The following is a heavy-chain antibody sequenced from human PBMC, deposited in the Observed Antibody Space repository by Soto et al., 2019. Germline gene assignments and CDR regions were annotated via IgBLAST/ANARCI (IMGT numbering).Heavy chain of an antibody. CDR2: MNFNSGNT. Sequence: QVQLVQSGAEVRKPGASVRVSCKASGYTFSTHDINWVRQAPGQGLEWMGWMNFNSGNTGYAQKFQGRVTMIRDTSISTAYMELSSLSSEDTAVYYCAVAVVPTSIHYYYYMDVWGKGPRSPSP. D-gene: IGHD2-2*01. V-gene: IGHV1-8*01. CDR1: GYTFSTHD. J-gene: IGHJ6*03. CDR3: AVAVVPTSIHYYYYMDV.